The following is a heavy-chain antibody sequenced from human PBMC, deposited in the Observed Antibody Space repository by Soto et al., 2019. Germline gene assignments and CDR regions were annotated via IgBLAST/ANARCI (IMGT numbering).Heavy chain of an antibody. J-gene: IGHJ6*02. CDR2: IYPGDSDT. CDR1: GYSFTSYW. CDR3: ARQCSGGSCYHNYYYYYGMDV. D-gene: IGHD2-15*01. V-gene: IGHV5-51*01. Sequence: GESLKISCKGSGYSFTSYWIGWVRQMPGKGLEWMGIIYPGDSDTRYSPSFQGQVTISADKSISTAYLQWSSLKASDTAMYYCARQCSGGSCYHNYYYYYGMDVWGQGTTVTVSS.